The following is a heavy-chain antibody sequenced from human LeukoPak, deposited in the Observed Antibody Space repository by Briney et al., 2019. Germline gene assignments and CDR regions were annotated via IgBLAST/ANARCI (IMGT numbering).Heavy chain of an antibody. D-gene: IGHD3-3*01. CDR1: GFTISSYA. V-gene: IGHV3-30-3*01. Sequence: GGSLRLSCAASGFTISSYAMDWVRQALGKGLEWVAVISYDGSNKYYADSVKGRFTISRDNSKNTLYLQMNSLRAEDTAVYYCARGIFGVVISDYWGQGTLVTVSS. CDR2: ISYDGSNK. J-gene: IGHJ4*02. CDR3: ARGIFGVVISDY.